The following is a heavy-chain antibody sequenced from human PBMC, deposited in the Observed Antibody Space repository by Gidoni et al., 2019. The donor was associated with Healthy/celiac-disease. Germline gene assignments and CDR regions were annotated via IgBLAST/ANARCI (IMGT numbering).Heavy chain of an antibody. D-gene: IGHD3-9*01. J-gene: IGHJ3*02. CDR2: ISSNGGST. V-gene: IGHV3-64D*06. CDR1: GCTLSSPA. Sequence: EVQLVESGGGLVQPGGSRRLSCSASGCTLSSPAMHWVCQAPGKGLEYVSAISSNGGSTYYADSVKGRFTISRDNSKNTLYLQMSRLRAEDTTVYYCVKDLVDILTGYGAFDIWGQGTMVTVSS. CDR3: VKDLVDILTGYGAFDI.